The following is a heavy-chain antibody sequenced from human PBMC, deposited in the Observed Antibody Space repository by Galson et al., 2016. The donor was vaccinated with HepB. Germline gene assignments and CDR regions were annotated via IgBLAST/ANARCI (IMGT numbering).Heavy chain of an antibody. CDR1: GLTFTGYA. D-gene: IGHD3-16*01. V-gene: IGHV3-30*04. CDR3: ARVGFGRSYGQGFDY. Sequence: SLRLSCAASGLTFTGYAIHWVRQAPGKGLEWVAVISYDGSSKYYADSVKGRFTISRDDSKNTLYLQMDSLRPEDTAVYYCARVGFGRSYGQGFDYWGQGTLVTVSS. CDR2: ISYDGSSK. J-gene: IGHJ4*02.